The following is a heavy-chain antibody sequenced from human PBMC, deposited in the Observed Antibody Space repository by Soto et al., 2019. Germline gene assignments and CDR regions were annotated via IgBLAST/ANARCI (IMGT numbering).Heavy chain of an antibody. CDR1: GFTFSDYY. Sequence: QVQLVESGGGLVKPGGSLRLSCAASGFTFSDYYMSWIRQAPGKGLEWVSYISSSSSYTNYADSVKGRFTISRENAKNSLYLQMNSLRAEDTAVYYCARDKRGYSGYDPRSYYYGMDVWGQGTTVTVSS. CDR3: ARDKRGYSGYDPRSYYYGMDV. D-gene: IGHD5-12*01. V-gene: IGHV3-11*06. J-gene: IGHJ6*02. CDR2: ISSSSSYT.